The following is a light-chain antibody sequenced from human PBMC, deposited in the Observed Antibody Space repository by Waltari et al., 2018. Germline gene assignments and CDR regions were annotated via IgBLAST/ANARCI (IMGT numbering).Light chain of an antibody. CDR1: SPNIGTYY. CDR2: DNN. CDR3: ATWDNSLSDVV. Sequence: QSVSTKPHSVSAAPGQKVTITRPGSSPNIGTYYVSWYHQLPGAAPKLLIYDNNKRPSGIPDRFSASKSGTSATLGITGLQIGDEANYYCATWDNSLSDVVFGGGTKLTVL. V-gene: IGLV1-51*01. J-gene: IGLJ2*01.